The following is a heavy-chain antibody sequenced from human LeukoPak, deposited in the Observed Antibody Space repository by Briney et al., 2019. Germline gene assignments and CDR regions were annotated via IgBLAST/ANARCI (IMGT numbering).Heavy chain of an antibody. CDR1: GGSISSGGYY. Sequence: SETLSLTCTVSGGSISSGGYYWSWIRQPPGKGLEWIGYIYHSGSTYYNPSLKSRVTISVDRSKNQFSLKLSSVTAADTAVYYCARATAPIEGGEYWGRGTLVTVSS. CDR2: IYHSGST. CDR3: ARATAPIEGGEY. D-gene: IGHD1-26*01. V-gene: IGHV4-30-2*01. J-gene: IGHJ4*02.